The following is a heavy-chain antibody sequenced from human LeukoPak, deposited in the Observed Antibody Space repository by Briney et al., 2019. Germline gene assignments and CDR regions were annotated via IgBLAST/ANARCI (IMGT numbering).Heavy chain of an antibody. CDR1: GGSFSGYY. V-gene: IGHV4-31*11. D-gene: IGHD3-10*01. Sequence: SETLSLTCAVYGGSFSGYYWSWIRQHPGKGLEWIGYIYYRGSTYYNPSLKSRVTISVDTSKNQFSLKLSSVTAADTAVYYCARSSKFGELSRWGQGTLVTVSS. CDR2: IYYRGST. CDR3: ARSSKFGELSR. J-gene: IGHJ4*02.